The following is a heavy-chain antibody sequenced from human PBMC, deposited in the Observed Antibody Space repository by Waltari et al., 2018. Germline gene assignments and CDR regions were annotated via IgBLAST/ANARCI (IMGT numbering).Heavy chain of an antibody. Sequence: QVQLQESGPGLVKPSETLSLTCTVSGGSISSYYWSWIRQPAGKGLEWIGRIYTSGRTNYNPSLKSRVTMSVDTSKNQFSLKLSSVTAADTAVYYCARVGRDGYNSPLDYWGQGTLVTVSS. J-gene: IGHJ4*02. V-gene: IGHV4-4*07. CDR3: ARVGRDGYNSPLDY. D-gene: IGHD5-12*01. CDR2: IYTSGRT. CDR1: GGSISSYY.